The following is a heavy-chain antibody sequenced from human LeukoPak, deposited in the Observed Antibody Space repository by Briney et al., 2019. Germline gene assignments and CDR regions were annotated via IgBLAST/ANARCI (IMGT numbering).Heavy chain of an antibody. CDR3: ARGSLEYSRDNLDAFDI. CDR1: GFTFSSYS. D-gene: IGHD4-11*01. J-gene: IGHJ3*02. CDR2: ISSSSSYI. Sequence: GGSLRLSCAASGFTFSSYSMNWVRQAPGKGLEWVSSISSSSSYIYYADSVKGRFTISRDNAKNSLYLQMNSLRAEDTAVDYCARGSLEYSRDNLDAFDIWGQGTMVTVSS. V-gene: IGHV3-21*01.